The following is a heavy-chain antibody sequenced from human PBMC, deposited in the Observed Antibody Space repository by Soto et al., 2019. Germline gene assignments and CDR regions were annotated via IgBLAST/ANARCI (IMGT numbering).Heavy chain of an antibody. D-gene: IGHD6-13*01. V-gene: IGHV1-3*01. Sequence: QVQLVQSGAEVKKPGASVKVSCKASGYTFTSYAIHWVRQAPGQRLEWLGWINAGNGETRYPQEFQDRVAITMDTSASTTYMELSSLRSEDTSMYYCARDYRSSWDYWGQGTQVTVSS. CDR2: INAGNGET. CDR3: ARDYRSSWDY. J-gene: IGHJ4*02. CDR1: GYTFTSYA.